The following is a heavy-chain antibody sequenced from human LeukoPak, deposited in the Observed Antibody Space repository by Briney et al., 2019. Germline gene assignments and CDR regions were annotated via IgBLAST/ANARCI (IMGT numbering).Heavy chain of an antibody. Sequence: KPSETLSLTCTVSGGSFTGPYWSWIRQTPGKGLEWIGYIYHNGDTRYNPSLKSRLSMSVDTSKNQFSLKLNSVTPADTAVYYCARDGYGPTDYWGKGSLVTVSS. CDR1: GGSFTGPY. CDR2: IYHNGDT. J-gene: IGHJ4*02. D-gene: IGHD3-10*01. V-gene: IGHV4-59*11. CDR3: ARDGYGPTDY.